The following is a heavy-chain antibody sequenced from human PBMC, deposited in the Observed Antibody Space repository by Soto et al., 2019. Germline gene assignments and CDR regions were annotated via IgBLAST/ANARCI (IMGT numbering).Heavy chain of an antibody. D-gene: IGHD5-18*01. CDR2: IYWDDDK. CDR1: GFSLSTSGVG. J-gene: IGHJ4*02. CDR3: AHLPWKQLWPRAPVVY. Sequence: ESGPTLVHPTQTLTLTCTFSGFSLSTSGVGVGWIRQPPGKALEWLGIIYWDDDKRYSPSLKSRVTITKDTFKNQLVLTMTNMDPVDTATYYCAHLPWKQLWPRAPVVYWGQGTPVTVSS. V-gene: IGHV2-5*02.